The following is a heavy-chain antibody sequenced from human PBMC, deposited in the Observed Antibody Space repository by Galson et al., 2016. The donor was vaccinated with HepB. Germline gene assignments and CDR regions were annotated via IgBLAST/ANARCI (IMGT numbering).Heavy chain of an antibody. V-gene: IGHV4-4*07. CDR3: ARHSNTMEV. D-gene: IGHD2-15*01. CDR1: GASVSTYY. J-gene: IGHJ6*04. Sequence: SETLSLTCAVSGASVSTYYWSWIRQPAGKGLEWIGRIYTSGTTNYNPSLKGRVTISLDTSKNQFSLELRSVTAADTAVYYCARHSNTMEVWGKGTTVTVSS. CDR2: IYTSGTT.